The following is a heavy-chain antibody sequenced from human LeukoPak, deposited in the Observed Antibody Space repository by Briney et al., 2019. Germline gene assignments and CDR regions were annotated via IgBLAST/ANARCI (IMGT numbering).Heavy chain of an antibody. CDR1: GFIFSSYG. Sequence: PGGSLRLSCAASGFIFSSYGMHWVRQAPGKGLEWVAVIWSDGGNKYYVDSVKGRFTISRDNSKNTLYLQMNSLRAEDTAVYYCAKPLEALYCSGGSCPFDYWGQGTLVTVSS. J-gene: IGHJ4*02. CDR2: IWSDGGNK. CDR3: AKPLEALYCSGGSCPFDY. V-gene: IGHV3-33*06. D-gene: IGHD2-15*01.